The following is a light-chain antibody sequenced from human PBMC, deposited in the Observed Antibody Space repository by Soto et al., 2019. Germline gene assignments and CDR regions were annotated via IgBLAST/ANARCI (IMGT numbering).Light chain of an antibody. J-gene: IGLJ1*01. CDR3: AAWDDSTKSHV. Sequence: QSVLAQPPSVSGAPRQRVTISCSGSSSNIGSNAVSWYQQFPGKAPKLLIYYDDLLASGVSARFSGSKSGTSASLAISGLQSGDEADYYCAAWDDSTKSHVFGTGTKVTVL. CDR2: YDD. CDR1: SSNIGSNA. V-gene: IGLV1-36*01.